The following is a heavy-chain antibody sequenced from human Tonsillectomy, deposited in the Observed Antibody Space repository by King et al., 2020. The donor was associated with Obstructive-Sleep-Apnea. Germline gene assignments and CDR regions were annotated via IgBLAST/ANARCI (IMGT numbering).Heavy chain of an antibody. D-gene: IGHD3-10*01. Sequence: VQLQQWGAGLLKPSETLSLTCAVYGGSFRGYYWSWSRQPPGKGLEYIGEINHSGSTNDNPSLKSRVTISVETSKNQFSLKLSSVTAAATAVYYCARLQLGSGRSWFDPWGQGALVTVSS. V-gene: IGHV4-34*01. CDR1: GGSFRGYY. CDR3: ARLQLGSGRSWFDP. CDR2: INHSGST. J-gene: IGHJ5*02.